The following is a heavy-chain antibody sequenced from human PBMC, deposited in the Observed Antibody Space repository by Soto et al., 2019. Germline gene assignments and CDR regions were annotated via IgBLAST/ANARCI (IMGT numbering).Heavy chain of an antibody. CDR1: GYSFSSYG. CDR3: AGSRITIFGVAVIVDAFDI. Sequence: GASVKVSCKASGYSFSSYGIVWVRQAPGQGLERMGWIRPYNGDTNSAQKLQGRVTMTTDTSTSTAYMELRSLRSDDTAVYYCAGSRITIFGVAVIVDAFDIWGQGTMVTVSS. CDR2: IRPYNGDT. V-gene: IGHV1-18*01. D-gene: IGHD3-3*01. J-gene: IGHJ3*02.